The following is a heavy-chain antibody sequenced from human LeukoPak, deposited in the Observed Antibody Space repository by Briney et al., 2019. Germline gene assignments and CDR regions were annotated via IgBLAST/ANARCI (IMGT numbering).Heavy chain of an antibody. D-gene: IGHD2-2*01. V-gene: IGHV3-23*01. CDR2: ISGSGGST. J-gene: IGHJ4*02. CDR1: GFTFSSYA. Sequence: GGSLRLSCAASGFTFSSYAMSWVRQAPGKGLEWVSAISGSGGSTYYADSVKGRFTISRGNSKNTLYLQMNSLRAEDTAVYYCAKKQAPRYCSSTSCYDYFDYWGQGTLVTVSS. CDR3: AKKQAPRYCSSTSCYDYFDY.